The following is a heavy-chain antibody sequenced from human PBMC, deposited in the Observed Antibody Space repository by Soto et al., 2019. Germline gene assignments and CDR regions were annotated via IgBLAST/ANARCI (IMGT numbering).Heavy chain of an antibody. Sequence: GSLRLSCAASGFTFSSYAMSWVRQAPGKGLEWVSVISGSGTVTDYTDSVKGRFTISRDNSKNTLYLQMNSLRAEDTAVYYCAKRPRLGLRDYFDYWGQGTLVTVSS. CDR3: AKRPRLGLRDYFDY. V-gene: IGHV3-23*01. CDR1: GFTFSSYA. CDR2: ISGSGTVT. J-gene: IGHJ4*02. D-gene: IGHD4-17*01.